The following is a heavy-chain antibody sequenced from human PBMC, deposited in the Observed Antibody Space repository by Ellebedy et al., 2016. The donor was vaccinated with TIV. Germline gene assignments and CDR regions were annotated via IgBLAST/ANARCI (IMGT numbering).Heavy chain of an antibody. CDR2: ISWDSYST. V-gene: IGHV3-43*01. CDR3: ARPAGYCSGSGCFFDY. J-gene: IGHJ4*02. D-gene: IGHD2-15*01. CDR1: GFSFDGSS. Sequence: GGSLRLXCAASGFSFDGSSMHWVRQVPGKGLEWVSYISWDSYSTSYLDSVKGRFTISRDNSEDSLYLQMHSLRTEDSAVYYCARPAGYCSGSGCFFDYWGPGTLVTVSP.